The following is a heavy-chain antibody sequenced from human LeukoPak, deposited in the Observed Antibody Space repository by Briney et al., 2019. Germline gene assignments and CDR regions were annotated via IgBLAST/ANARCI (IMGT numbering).Heavy chain of an antibody. J-gene: IGHJ4*02. CDR3: AKGSAQYYFDS. CDR2: IIESGEST. CDR1: GFTFNTYS. D-gene: IGHD3-10*01. V-gene: IGHV3-23*01. Sequence: GGSLRLSCEASGFTFNTYSMNWARQAPGKGLEWVSAIIESGESTYYTDSVKGRFTISRDNSKNTLYLQMNSLRAEDTAFYYCAKGSAQYYFDSWGQGTLVTVSS.